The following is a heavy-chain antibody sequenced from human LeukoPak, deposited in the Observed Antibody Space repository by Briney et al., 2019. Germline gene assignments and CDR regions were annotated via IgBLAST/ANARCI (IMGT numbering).Heavy chain of an antibody. CDR2: IYTGGST. Sequence: GGSLRLSCAASGFTVSSTYMSWVRQAPGKGVEWVSVIYTGGSTYYADSVKGRFTISRDNSKNTLYLQMNSLRAEDTAVYYCARDNYGGNLDYWGQGTLVTVSS. CDR1: GFTVSSTY. J-gene: IGHJ4*02. CDR3: ARDNYGGNLDY. D-gene: IGHD4-23*01. V-gene: IGHV3-53*01.